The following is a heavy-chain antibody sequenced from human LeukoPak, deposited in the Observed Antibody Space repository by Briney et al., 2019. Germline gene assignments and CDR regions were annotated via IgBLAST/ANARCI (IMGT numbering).Heavy chain of an antibody. CDR2: ISAYNGNT. V-gene: IGHV1-18*01. J-gene: IGHJ4*02. Sequence: ASVKVSCKASGYTFTSYGISWVRQAPGQGLEWMGWISAYNGNTNYAQKLQGRVTMTTDTSTSTACMELRSLRSDDTAVYYCARVDYDSSGSGLWGQGTLVTVSS. CDR1: GYTFTSYG. CDR3: ARVDYDSSGSGL. D-gene: IGHD3-22*01.